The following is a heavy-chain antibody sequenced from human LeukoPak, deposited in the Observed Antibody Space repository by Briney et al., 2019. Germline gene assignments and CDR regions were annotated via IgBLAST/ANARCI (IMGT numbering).Heavy chain of an antibody. V-gene: IGHV3-23*01. CDR2: ISGSGGST. Sequence: GGSLRLSCAASGFTFSDSYMSWVRQAPGKGLEWVSAISGSGGSTYYADSVKGRFTISRDNSKNTLYLQMNSLRAEDTAVYYCAKVSVGATADAFDIWGQGTMVTVSS. D-gene: IGHD1-26*01. CDR1: GFTFSDSY. CDR3: AKVSVGATADAFDI. J-gene: IGHJ3*02.